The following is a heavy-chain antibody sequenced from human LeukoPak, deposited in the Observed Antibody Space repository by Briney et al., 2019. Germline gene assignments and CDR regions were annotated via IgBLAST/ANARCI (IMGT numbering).Heavy chain of an antibody. D-gene: IGHD2-15*01. J-gene: IGHJ4*02. CDR2: ISASGLTT. CDR3: ARVVEGPEDY. V-gene: IGHV3-23*01. CDR1: GFTLSNYA. Sequence: PGGSLRLSCAASGFTLSNYAMNWVRQAPGKGLEWVSAISASGLTTYYSDSVKGRSTISRDTSKNTLYLQMNSLRAEDTAVYYCARVVEGPEDYWGQGTLVTVSS.